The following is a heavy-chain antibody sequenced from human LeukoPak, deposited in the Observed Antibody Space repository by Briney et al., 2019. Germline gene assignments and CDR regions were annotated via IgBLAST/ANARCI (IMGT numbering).Heavy chain of an antibody. CDR3: ARVVIGYSSGWYFSWFDP. V-gene: IGHV3-74*01. J-gene: IGHJ5*02. CDR1: GFTFSSYW. Sequence: GGSLRLSCAASGFTFSSYWMHWVRQAPGKGLVWVSRINSDGSSTSYADSVKGRFTISRDNAKNTLYLQMNSLRAEDTAVYYCARVVIGYSSGWYFSWFDPWGQGTLVTVSS. CDR2: INSDGSST. D-gene: IGHD6-19*01.